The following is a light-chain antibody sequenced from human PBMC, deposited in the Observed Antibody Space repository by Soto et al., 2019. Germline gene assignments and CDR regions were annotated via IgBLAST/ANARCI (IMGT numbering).Light chain of an antibody. CDR1: QSLTTRY. CDR2: RAS. Sequence: EIVLTQSPGTLSLFPGERATLSCRASQSLTTRYLAWYQQKPGQAPRLLISRASSRATGIPDRFSGSGSGTTFSRTISGLEPGDLRVYSCQQYGVSPTFGQGTRLEIK. V-gene: IGKV3-20*01. CDR3: QQYGVSPT. J-gene: IGKJ5*01.